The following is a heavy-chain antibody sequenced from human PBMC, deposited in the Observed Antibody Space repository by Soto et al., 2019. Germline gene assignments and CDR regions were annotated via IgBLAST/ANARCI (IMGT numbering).Heavy chain of an antibody. J-gene: IGHJ4*02. D-gene: IGHD5-12*01. V-gene: IGHV1-24*01. CDR3: ATAGSRGYSGYPALGY. Sequence: GASVKVSCKVSGYTLTELSMHWLRQAPGKGLEWMGGFDPEDGETIYAQKFQGRVTMTEDTSTDTAYMELSSLRSEDTAVYYCATAGSRGYSGYPALGYWGQGTLVTVSS. CDR1: GYTLTELS. CDR2: FDPEDGET.